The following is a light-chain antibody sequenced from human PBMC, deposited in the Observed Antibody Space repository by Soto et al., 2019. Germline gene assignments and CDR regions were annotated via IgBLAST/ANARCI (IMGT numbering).Light chain of an antibody. Sequence: QSVLTQPASVSGSPGQSITISCTGTSIDVGGYTYVSWYQQHPGKAPKLMIYDVSNRPSGVSNRFSGSKSGNTASLTISWLQAEDEADYYRSSYTSSSTVVFGGGTKVTV. CDR2: DVS. V-gene: IGLV2-14*01. CDR1: SIDVGGYTY. J-gene: IGLJ2*01. CDR3: SSYTSSSTVV.